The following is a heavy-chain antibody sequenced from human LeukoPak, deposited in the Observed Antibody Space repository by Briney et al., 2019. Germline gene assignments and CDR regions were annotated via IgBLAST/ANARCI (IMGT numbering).Heavy chain of an antibody. CDR2: ISSSGSTI. D-gene: IGHD6-13*01. CDR1: GFTFSSYA. J-gene: IGHJ5*02. V-gene: IGHV3-48*04. CDR3: ARGQPLSLNWFDP. Sequence: GGSLRLSCAASGFTFSSYAMSWVRQAPGKGLEWVSYISSSGSTIYYADSVKGRFTISRDNAKNSLYLQMNSLRAEDTAVYYCARGQPLSLNWFDPWGQGTLVTVSS.